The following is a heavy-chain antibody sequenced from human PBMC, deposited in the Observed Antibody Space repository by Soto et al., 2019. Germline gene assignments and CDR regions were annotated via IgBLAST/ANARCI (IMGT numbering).Heavy chain of an antibody. CDR2: IIPIFGAA. D-gene: IGHD5-12*01. CDR1: GGTFSSYA. CDR3: ARGTVLATFSDAFDI. Sequence: SVKVSCKASGGTFSSYAISWVRQAPGQGLEWMGGIIPIFGAANYAQKFQGRVTITADESTSTAYMELSSLRSEDTAVYYCARGTVLATFSDAFDIWGQGTMVTVSS. V-gene: IGHV1-69*13. J-gene: IGHJ3*02.